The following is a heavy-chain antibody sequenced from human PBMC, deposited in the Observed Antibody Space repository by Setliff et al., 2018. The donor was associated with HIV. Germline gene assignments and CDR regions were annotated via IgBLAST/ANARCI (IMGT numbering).Heavy chain of an antibody. V-gene: IGHV3-21*01. CDR2: ISSSSSYI. D-gene: IGHD6-19*01. CDR1: GFTFSSYS. J-gene: IGHJ4*02. CDR3: ARSRQLVSPYYFDY. Sequence: PGGSLRLSCAASGFTFSSYSMNWVRQAPGKGLEWVSSISSSSSYIYYADSVKGRFTISRDNSKKSLYLQMNSLRAEDTALYYCARSRQLVSPYYFDYWGQGTLVTVSS.